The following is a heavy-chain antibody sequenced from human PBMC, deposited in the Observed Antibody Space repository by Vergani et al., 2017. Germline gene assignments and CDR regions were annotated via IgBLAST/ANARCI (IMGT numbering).Heavy chain of an antibody. J-gene: IGHJ4*02. CDR3: ARQRGYDGSGYYRGNCDY. Sequence: EVQLVESGGGLVQPGGSLRLSCAASGFTFSSYWMSWVRQAPGKGLEWVANIKQDGSEKYYVDSVKGRFTISRDNAKNSLYLQMNSLRAEDTAVYYCARQRGYDGSGYYRGNCDYWGQGSLVTVSS. D-gene: IGHD3-22*01. V-gene: IGHV3-7*01. CDR2: IKQDGSEK. CDR1: GFTFSSYW.